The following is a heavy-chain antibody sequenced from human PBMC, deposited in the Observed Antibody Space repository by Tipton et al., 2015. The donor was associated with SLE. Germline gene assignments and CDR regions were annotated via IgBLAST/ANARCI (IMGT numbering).Heavy chain of an antibody. V-gene: IGHV4-38-2*01. CDR2: LHHSGNA. CDR1: GYSISSGYY. Sequence: TLSLTCAVSGYSISSGYYWGWIRQSPGKGLEWIGSLHHSGNAYYNASLKSRVTMSVDTSKNQFSLNLRSVTAADTAVYYCARALYDILTGYHSLFDPWGQGILVTVSS. CDR3: ARALYDILTGYHSLFDP. D-gene: IGHD3-9*01. J-gene: IGHJ5*02.